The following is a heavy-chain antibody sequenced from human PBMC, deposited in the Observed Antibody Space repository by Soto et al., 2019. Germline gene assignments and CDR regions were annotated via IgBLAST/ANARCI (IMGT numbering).Heavy chain of an antibody. D-gene: IGHD4-17*01. Sequence: GESLKISCETSGFTFTNYWIVWVRQVPGKGLEWMGLIYPADSDTRYNPSFQGQVTISADTSTNTAFLHWSRLSASDSATYFCARTGRSGLRWLDFFDPWGQGTLVTVSS. CDR2: IYPADSDT. J-gene: IGHJ5*02. V-gene: IGHV5-51*01. CDR1: GFTFTNYW. CDR3: ARTGRSGLRWLDFFDP.